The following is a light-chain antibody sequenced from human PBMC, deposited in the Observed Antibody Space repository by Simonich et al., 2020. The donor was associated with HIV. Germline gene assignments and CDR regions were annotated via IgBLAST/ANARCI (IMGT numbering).Light chain of an antibody. CDR3: QQYNNWPPWT. V-gene: IGKV3-20*01. J-gene: IGKJ1*01. CDR1: QSVSSSY. Sequence: EIVLTQSPGTLSLSPGERVTLPCRASQSVSSSYLAWYQQKLGQAPRLLIYGTSNRATGIPDRFSGSGSGTDFTLTISRLEPEDFAVYYCQQYNNWPPWTFGQGTKVEIK. CDR2: GTS.